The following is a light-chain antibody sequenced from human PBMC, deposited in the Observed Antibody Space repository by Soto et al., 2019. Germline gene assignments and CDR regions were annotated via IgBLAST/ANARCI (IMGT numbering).Light chain of an antibody. CDR3: QQYGSSGT. Sequence: EVVLTQSPCTLSLSPGERATLSCRASQSVSSSHLAWYQHKPGQAPRLLIYAASSRATGSPDRFSGGGSGTDFTLTISRLEPEDFAVYYCQQYGSSGTFGQGTKVDI. CDR1: QSVSSSH. CDR2: AAS. V-gene: IGKV3-20*01. J-gene: IGKJ1*01.